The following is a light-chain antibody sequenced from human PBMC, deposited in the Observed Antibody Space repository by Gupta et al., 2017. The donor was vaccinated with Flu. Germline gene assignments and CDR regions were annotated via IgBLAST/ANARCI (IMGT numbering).Light chain of an antibody. CDR1: SSNIGAGYD. J-gene: IGLJ3*02. Sequence: QSVLTQPPSVSGAPGQRLTISRTGSSSNIGAGYDVHWYQQLPGTAPKVLIYGSSNRPSGVPERFFGSKSGMSASLAITGLQAEDEGDYYCQSYDTSLSGWVFGGGTKVTAL. CDR3: QSYDTSLSGWV. V-gene: IGLV1-40*01. CDR2: GSS.